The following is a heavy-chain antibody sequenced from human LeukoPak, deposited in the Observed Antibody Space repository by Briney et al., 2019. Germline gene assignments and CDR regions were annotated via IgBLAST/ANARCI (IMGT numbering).Heavy chain of an antibody. J-gene: IGHJ4*02. CDR3: ASPRGTGYYNPFDY. Sequence: GASVKVSCKASGYTFTGYYMHWVRQAPGQGLEWMGWINPNSGGTNYAQKFQGRVTMTRDTSISTAYMELSRLRSDDTAVYYCASPRGTGYYNPFDYWGQGTLVTVSS. V-gene: IGHV1-2*02. D-gene: IGHD1-26*01. CDR2: INPNSGGT. CDR1: GYTFTGYY.